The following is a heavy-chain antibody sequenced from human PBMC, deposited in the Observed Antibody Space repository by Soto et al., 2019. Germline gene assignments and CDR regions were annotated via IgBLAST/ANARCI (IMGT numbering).Heavy chain of an antibody. V-gene: IGHV4-59*08. Sequence: NPSETLALTCTVSGGCMSSYYWSWIRQPPGKGLEWIGYIYYSGSTYYNPSLKSRVTISVDTSKNQFSLKLSSVTAADTAVYYCARVKWLRLGGYYYGMDVWGQGTTVTVSS. CDR2: IYYSGST. CDR3: ARVKWLRLGGYYYGMDV. J-gene: IGHJ6*02. CDR1: GGCMSSYY. D-gene: IGHD5-12*01.